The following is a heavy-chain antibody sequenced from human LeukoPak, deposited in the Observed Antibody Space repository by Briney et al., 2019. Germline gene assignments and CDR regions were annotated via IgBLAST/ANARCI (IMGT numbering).Heavy chain of an antibody. Sequence: GASVKVSCKASGYTFTSYDINWVRQATGQGLEWMGWMNPNSGNTGYAQKFQGRVTITRNTSISTAYMELSSLRSEDTAVYYCARGPQSWEWLVHYHYYMDVWGKGTTVTVSS. CDR1: GYTFTSYD. D-gene: IGHD6-19*01. J-gene: IGHJ6*03. V-gene: IGHV1-8*03. CDR2: MNPNSGNT. CDR3: ARGPQSWEWLVHYHYYMDV.